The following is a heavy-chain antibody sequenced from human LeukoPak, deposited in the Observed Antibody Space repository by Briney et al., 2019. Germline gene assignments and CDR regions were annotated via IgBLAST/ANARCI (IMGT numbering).Heavy chain of an antibody. V-gene: IGHV3-74*03. CDR1: GFTFSSYW. J-gene: IGHJ4*02. D-gene: IGHD5-12*01. CDR2: INSDGSSI. CDR3: AREGRVSGYDFDC. Sequence: GGSLRLSCAASGFTFSSYWMHWIRQAPGKGLVWVSRINSDGSSITYADSVKGRFTISRDNAKNTLYLQMNSLRVEDTAVYYCAREGRVSGYDFDCWGQGTLVTVSS.